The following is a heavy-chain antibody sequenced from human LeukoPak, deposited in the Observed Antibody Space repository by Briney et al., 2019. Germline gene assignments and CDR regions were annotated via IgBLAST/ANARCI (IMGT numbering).Heavy chain of an antibody. CDR3: ARVPRGAGHFDY. CDR1: GGTFSSYA. CDR2: IIPIFGTA. V-gene: IGHV1-69*13. Sequence: SVKVSCKASGGTFSSYAISWVRQAPGQGLEWMGGIIPIFGTANYAQKFQGRVTITADESTSTAYMELSSLRSEDTAVYYCARVPRGAGHFDYWGQGTLVTVSS. J-gene: IGHJ4*02.